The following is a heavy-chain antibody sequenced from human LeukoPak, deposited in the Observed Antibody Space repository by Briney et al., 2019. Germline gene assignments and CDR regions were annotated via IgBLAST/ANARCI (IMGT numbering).Heavy chain of an antibody. CDR3: ARDPTRRFDL. CDR1: GFTLISYW. CDR2: IVEDGSET. J-gene: IGHJ4*02. V-gene: IGHV3-7*01. Sequence: GGSLRLSCGTSGFTLISYWMTWVPQARGKGLEWVDSIVEDGSETYYLDSVKGRFHFSRDNEKNSLYLKMNRLRGEDAAVYYCARDPTRRFDLWGQGHLVTVS.